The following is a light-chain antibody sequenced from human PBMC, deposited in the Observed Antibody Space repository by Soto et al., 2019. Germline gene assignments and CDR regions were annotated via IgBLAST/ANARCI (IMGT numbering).Light chain of an antibody. CDR2: GAS. CDR1: QGIRTE. V-gene: IGKV1-6*01. J-gene: IGKJ1*01. Sequence: AIQMTQSPSSLSASVGDRVTITCRASQGIRTELGWYQQKPGKAPKLLIYGASTLQGGVPSRISGSGSGTDFTLTISSLQPEDFATYYCLQDYEYPRTFGQGTKVEIK. CDR3: LQDYEYPRT.